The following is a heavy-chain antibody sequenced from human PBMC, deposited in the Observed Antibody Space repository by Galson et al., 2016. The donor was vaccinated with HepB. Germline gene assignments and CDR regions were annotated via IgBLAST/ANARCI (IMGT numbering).Heavy chain of an antibody. D-gene: IGHD2-2*01. J-gene: IGHJ4*02. CDR1: GGTFSGYA. V-gene: IGHV1-69*06. CDR2: IIPIFGTV. CDR3: ARSRYQLQLSQFEY. Sequence: SVKVSCKASGGTFSGYAINWVRQAPGQGLEWMGGIIPIFGTVNYAQKFQGRVTITADKFTNTVYMEMSSLRFEDTAVHYCARSRYQLQLSQFEYWGQGTLVTVSS.